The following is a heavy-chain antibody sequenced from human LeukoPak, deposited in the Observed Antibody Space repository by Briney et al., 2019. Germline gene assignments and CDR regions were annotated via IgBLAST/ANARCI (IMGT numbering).Heavy chain of an antibody. Sequence: SVKVSCKASGGTLSSYAISWVRQAPGQGLEWMGGIIPIFGTANYAQKFQGRVTITTDESTSTTYMELSSLRSEDTAVYYCARGNGIAVAGRQEYNWFDPWGQGTLVTVSS. CDR2: IIPIFGTA. CDR3: ARGNGIAVAGRQEYNWFDP. J-gene: IGHJ5*02. D-gene: IGHD6-19*01. CDR1: GGTLSSYA. V-gene: IGHV1-69*05.